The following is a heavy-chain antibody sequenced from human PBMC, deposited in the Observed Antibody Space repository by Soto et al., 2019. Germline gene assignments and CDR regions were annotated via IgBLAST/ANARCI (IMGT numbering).Heavy chain of an antibody. Sequence: QVQLQESGPGLVKPSETLSLTCTVSGGSVSSGSYYWSWIRQPPGKGLEWIGYIYYSGSTNYNPSLTSRVTISVDTSKNQFSLKLSSVTAADTAVYYCARDRSIAASPGDNWFDPWGQGTLVTVSS. CDR2: IYYSGST. D-gene: IGHD6-6*01. CDR3: ARDRSIAASPGDNWFDP. CDR1: GGSVSSGSYY. J-gene: IGHJ5*02. V-gene: IGHV4-61*01.